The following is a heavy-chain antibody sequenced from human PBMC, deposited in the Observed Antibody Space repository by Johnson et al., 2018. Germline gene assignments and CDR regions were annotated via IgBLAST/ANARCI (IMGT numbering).Heavy chain of an antibody. CDR1: GFTFSSYS. Sequence: VQLQESGGGLVQXGGSLRLSCVASGFTFSSYSMTWVRQAPGKGLEWVSSLSRSNSYGYYADSVKGRFTISRDNAKNSLDLQMNSLRVEDTAVYYCVRDLSTTTGGYFQHWGQGTLVTVSS. V-gene: IGHV3-21*01. CDR2: LSRSNSYG. CDR3: VRDLSTTTGGYFQH. D-gene: IGHD1-14*01. J-gene: IGHJ1*01.